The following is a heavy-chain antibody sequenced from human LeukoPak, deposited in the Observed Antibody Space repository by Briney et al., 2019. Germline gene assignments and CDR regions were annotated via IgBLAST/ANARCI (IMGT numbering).Heavy chain of an antibody. Sequence: SETLSLTCAVYGGSFSGYYWSWIRQPPGKGLEWIGEINHSGSTNYNPSLKSRVTISVDTSKNQFSLKLSSVTAADTAVYYCARRRSIYYDSSGYYRAADYWGQGTLVTVSX. CDR1: GGSFSGYY. CDR3: ARRRSIYYDSSGYYRAADY. J-gene: IGHJ4*02. V-gene: IGHV4-34*01. CDR2: INHSGST. D-gene: IGHD3-22*01.